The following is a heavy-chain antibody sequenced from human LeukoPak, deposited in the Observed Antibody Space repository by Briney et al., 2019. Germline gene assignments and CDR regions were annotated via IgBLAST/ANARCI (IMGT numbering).Heavy chain of an antibody. CDR1: GGSISPYY. CDR3: ARHAVYAGSGWAFDY. Sequence: SETLSLTCTFSGGSISPYYWSWIRQPPGKGLEWIGYIFHTGSGSTSHNPSLKSRVTISVDTSKNQFSLNLNSVTAADTAVYYCARHAVYAGSGWAFDYWGQGTLVTVSS. V-gene: IGHV4-59*08. D-gene: IGHD6-19*01. CDR2: IFHTGSGST. J-gene: IGHJ4*02.